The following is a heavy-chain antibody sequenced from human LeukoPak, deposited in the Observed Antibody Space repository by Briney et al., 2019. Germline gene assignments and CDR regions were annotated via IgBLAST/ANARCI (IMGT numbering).Heavy chain of an antibody. V-gene: IGHV3-64D*09. Sequence: PGESLRLSCSASGFTFSSYAMHWVRQAPGKGLEYVSAISSSGSSTYYADSVKGRFTISRDNSKNTLHLQMSSLRAEDTAVYYCVKHPINWGQGTLVTVSS. CDR1: GFTFSSYA. J-gene: IGHJ4*02. CDR2: ISSSGSST. CDR3: VKHPIN.